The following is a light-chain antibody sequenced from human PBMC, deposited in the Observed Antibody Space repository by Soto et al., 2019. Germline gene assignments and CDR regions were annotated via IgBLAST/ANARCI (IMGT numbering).Light chain of an antibody. CDR2: EDS. CDR3: CSYAGSDIFVV. J-gene: IGLJ2*01. V-gene: IGLV2-23*02. CDR1: SSDVGKYNL. Sequence: QSALTQPASVSGSPGQSITISCTGSSSDVGKYNLVSWYQWHPGKAPKLMIYEDSQRPSGVSNRFSGSKSGNTASLTISGLQAEDEDDYYCCSYAGSDIFVVFGGGTKLTVL.